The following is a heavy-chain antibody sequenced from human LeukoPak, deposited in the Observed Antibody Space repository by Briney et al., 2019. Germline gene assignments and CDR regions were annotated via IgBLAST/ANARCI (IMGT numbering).Heavy chain of an antibody. CDR3: AKDLQGYFDL. Sequence: GGSLRLSCAASGFTFDDYAMHWVRQAPGKGLEWVSGISWNSGSIGYAHSVKGRFTISRDNAKNSLYLQMNSLRAEDTALYYCAKDLQGYFDLWGRGTLVTVSS. J-gene: IGHJ2*01. V-gene: IGHV3-9*01. CDR1: GFTFDDYA. CDR2: ISWNSGSI.